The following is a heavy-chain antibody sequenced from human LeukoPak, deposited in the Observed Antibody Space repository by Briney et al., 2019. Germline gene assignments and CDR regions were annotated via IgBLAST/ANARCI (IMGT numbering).Heavy chain of an antibody. CDR3: ARSVEGYCSGDNCYYYYYYMDV. D-gene: IGHD2-15*01. CDR1: GGSISSYY. CDR2: IYYSGST. V-gene: IGHV4-59*01. Sequence: PSETLSLTCTVSGGSISSYYWSWIRQPPGKGLEWIGYIYYSGSTNYNPSLKSRVTISVDTSKNQFSLKLSSVTAAVTAVYYCARSVEGYCSGDNCYYYYYYMDVWGKGTTVTVSS. J-gene: IGHJ6*03.